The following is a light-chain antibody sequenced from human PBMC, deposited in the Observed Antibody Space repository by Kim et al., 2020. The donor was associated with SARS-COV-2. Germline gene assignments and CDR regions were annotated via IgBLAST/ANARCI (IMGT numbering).Light chain of an antibody. J-gene: IGKJ4*01. V-gene: IGKV1-12*01. CDR2: STS. Sequence: SASVGDRVPITCRASESIGSWLAWYQQKPGEAPSLLIYSTSNLHSGVPSRFSGSGYGTDFTLTVSSLQPEDSAVYYCQQLNAFPLTFGGGTKVEI. CDR1: ESIGSW. CDR3: QQLNAFPLT.